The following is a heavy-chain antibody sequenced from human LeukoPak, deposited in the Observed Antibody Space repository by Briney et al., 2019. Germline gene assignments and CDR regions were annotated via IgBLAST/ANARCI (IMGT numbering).Heavy chain of an antibody. CDR1: GCTFSSYA. CDR3: AKDGAGYDTSGYYYGDY. Sequence: GGSLRLSCAASGCTFSSYAMSWVRQAPGKGREWVATISGSGGSTYYADCVKGRFTISRDNSKNTLYLQMNSLRAEDTAVYSCAKDGAGYDTSGYYYGDYWGQGTLVTVSS. CDR2: ISGSGGST. D-gene: IGHD3-22*01. J-gene: IGHJ4*02. V-gene: IGHV3-23*01.